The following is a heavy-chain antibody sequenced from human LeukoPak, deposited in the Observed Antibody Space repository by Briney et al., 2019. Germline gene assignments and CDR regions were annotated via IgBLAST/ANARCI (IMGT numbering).Heavy chain of an antibody. D-gene: IGHD2-2*02. J-gene: IGHJ6*02. CDR3: ARDRCSSTSCYIEHYYYGMDV. CDR1: GGSISSHY. Sequence: SETLSLTCSVSGGSISSHYWSWMRQPPGKGLEWIGYIYYTGSTDYNPSLKSRVTISVDTSKNQFSLKLSSVTAADTAVYYCARDRCSSTSCYIEHYYYGMDVWGQGTTVTVSS. V-gene: IGHV4-59*11. CDR2: IYYTGST.